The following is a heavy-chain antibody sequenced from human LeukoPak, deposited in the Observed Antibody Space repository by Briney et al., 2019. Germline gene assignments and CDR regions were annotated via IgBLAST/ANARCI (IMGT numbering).Heavy chain of an antibody. J-gene: IGHJ4*02. V-gene: IGHV3-23*01. CDR1: GFSFSSHA. CDR2: ISGSGGST. CDR3: ARGGDSSGYNY. D-gene: IGHD3-22*01. Sequence: GGSLRLSCAASGFSFSSHAMSWVRRAPGKGLEWVSTISGSGGSTYYAESVKGRFTISRDISNNTLYLQMNSLRAEDTAVYYCARGGDSSGYNYWGQGTLVTVSS.